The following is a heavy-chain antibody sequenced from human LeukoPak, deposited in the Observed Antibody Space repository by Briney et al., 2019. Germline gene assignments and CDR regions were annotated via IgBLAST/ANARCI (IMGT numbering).Heavy chain of an antibody. V-gene: IGHV1-69*04. CDR1: GGTFSNYA. D-gene: IGHD3-22*01. CDR3: ARSTAITMIVVDP. J-gene: IGHJ5*02. CDR2: IIPIFGIA. Sequence: SVKVSCKASGGTFSNYAISWVRQAPGQGVEWMGRIIPIFGIANYAQKFQGRVTITADKSTSTAYMELSSLRSEDTAVYYCARSTAITMIVVDPWGQGTLVTVSS.